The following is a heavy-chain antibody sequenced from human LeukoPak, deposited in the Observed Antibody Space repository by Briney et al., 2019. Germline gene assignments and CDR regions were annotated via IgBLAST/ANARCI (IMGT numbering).Heavy chain of an antibody. Sequence: PGGSLRLSCAASGFTFSNYEMNWVRQAPGKGLEWISYISSSGSTKYNADSVKGRFTISRDNAKNSLYLQMNSLRAQDTAVYYCASGYSYGLGYWGQGTLVTVSS. J-gene: IGHJ4*02. CDR2: ISSSGSTK. CDR3: ASGYSYGLGY. CDR1: GFTFSNYE. D-gene: IGHD5-18*01. V-gene: IGHV3-48*03.